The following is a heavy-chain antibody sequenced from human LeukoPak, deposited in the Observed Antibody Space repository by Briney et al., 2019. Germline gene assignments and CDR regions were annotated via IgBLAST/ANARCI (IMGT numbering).Heavy chain of an antibody. V-gene: IGHV1-46*01. J-gene: IGHJ5*02. D-gene: IGHD1-26*01. Sequence: ASVKVSCKAFGYTFTNYGISWVRQAPGQGLEWMGLISPSGDKTWSAQKFRGRVTMTRDMSTSTDYLELSSLRSEDTAVYYCARDNSVGDYAWWFDPWGQGTLVTVSS. CDR2: ISPSGDKT. CDR1: GYTFTNYG. CDR3: ARDNSVGDYAWWFDP.